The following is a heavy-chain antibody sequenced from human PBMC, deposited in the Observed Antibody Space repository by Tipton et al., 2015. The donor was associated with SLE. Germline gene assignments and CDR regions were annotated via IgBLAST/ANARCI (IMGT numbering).Heavy chain of an antibody. CDR1: GGSFSGYY. J-gene: IGHJ4*02. V-gene: IGHV4-34*01. CDR2: INHSGST. D-gene: IGHD1-20*01. Sequence: TLSLTCAVYGGSFSGYYWSWIRQPPGKGLEWIGEINHSGSTNYNPSLKSRATISVDMSKNQFSLKLSSVTAADTAVYYCARYNWGLGYWGQGTLVTVSS. CDR3: ARYNWGLGY.